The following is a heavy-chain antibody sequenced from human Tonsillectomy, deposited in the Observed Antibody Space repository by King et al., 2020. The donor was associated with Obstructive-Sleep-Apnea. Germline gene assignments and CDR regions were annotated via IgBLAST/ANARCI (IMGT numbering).Heavy chain of an antibody. CDR1: GFTFSRYS. Sequence: VQLVESGGGLVQPGGSLRLSCAASGFTFSRYSMNWVRQAPGKGLEWGSYITSSSSTIYYADSVKGRFTISRDNAKNSLYLQINSLRADDTAVYYCARDRISLTYGMDVWGQGTTVTVSS. D-gene: IGHD2-21*01. CDR2: ITSSSSTI. V-gene: IGHV3-48*04. CDR3: ARDRISLTYGMDV. J-gene: IGHJ6*02.